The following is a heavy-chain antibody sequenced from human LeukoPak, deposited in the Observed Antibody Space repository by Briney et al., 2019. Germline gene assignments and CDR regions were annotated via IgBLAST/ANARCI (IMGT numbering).Heavy chain of an antibody. J-gene: IGHJ6*03. CDR2: ILPIFVTA. CDR3: ARVLFPYSRSYYYYYYMDV. Sequence: SVNVCCKPSGGIFSSYAISRVRQAAGQRLEWWGGILPIFVTANNEQTFEGRVTITADKSTSTAYMELSSLRSEDTAVYYCARVLFPYSRSYYYYYYMDVWGKGTTVTVSS. D-gene: IGHD1-26*01. V-gene: IGHV1-69*06. CDR1: GGIFSSYA.